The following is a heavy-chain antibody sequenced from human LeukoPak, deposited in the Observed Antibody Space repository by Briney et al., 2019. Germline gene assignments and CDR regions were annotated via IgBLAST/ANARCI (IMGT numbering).Heavy chain of an antibody. CDR2: IYYTGST. Sequence: SETLSLTCTISGGSVSDYYWSWIRRSPGKGLEWIGYIYYTGSTAYNPSLKSRVTISADTSKNQFSLKLSSVTAADTAVYYCASRKLGNDYWGQGTLATVSS. D-gene: IGHD7-27*01. J-gene: IGHJ4*02. CDR1: GGSVSDYY. V-gene: IGHV4-59*02. CDR3: ASRKLGNDY.